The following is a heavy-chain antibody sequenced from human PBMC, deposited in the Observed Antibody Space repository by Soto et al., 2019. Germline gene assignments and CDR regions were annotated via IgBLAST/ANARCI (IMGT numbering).Heavy chain of an antibody. CDR2: IIPIFGTA. Sequence: QVQLVQSGAEVKKPGSSVKVSCKASGGTFSSYAISWVRQAPGQGLEWMGGIIPIFGTANYAQKFQGRGTITADESTSTAYMELSSLRSEDTAVYYCAREELERRGAYYYYYGMDVWGQGTTVTVSS. V-gene: IGHV1-69*01. CDR1: GGTFSSYA. D-gene: IGHD1-1*01. CDR3: AREELERRGAYYYYYGMDV. J-gene: IGHJ6*02.